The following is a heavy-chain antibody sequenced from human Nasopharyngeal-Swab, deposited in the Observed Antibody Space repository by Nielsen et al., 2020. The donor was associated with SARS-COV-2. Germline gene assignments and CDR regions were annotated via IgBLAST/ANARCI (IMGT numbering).Heavy chain of an antibody. CDR1: GFTFSDYY. V-gene: IGHV3-11*05. CDR2: ISSSSSYT. CDR3: ARGDRIAVAGTFSLTDYYYGMDV. J-gene: IGHJ6*02. D-gene: IGHD6-19*01. Sequence: GESLKISCAASGFTFSDYYMSWIRQAPGKGLEWVSYISSSSSYTNYADSVKGRFTISRDNAKNSLYLQMNSLRAEDTAAYYCARGDRIAVAGTFSLTDYYYGMDVWGQGTTVTVSS.